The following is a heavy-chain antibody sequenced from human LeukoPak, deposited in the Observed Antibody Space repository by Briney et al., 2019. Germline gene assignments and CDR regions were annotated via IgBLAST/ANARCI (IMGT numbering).Heavy chain of an antibody. CDR2: ISGSGDST. J-gene: IGHJ6*03. Sequence: GGSLRLSCAASGFTFSSYSMNWVRQAPGKGLEWVSAISGSGDSTYYADSVKGRFTISRDNAKNMLYLQMNSLRVEDTAVYYCAKDEAYYDFWSSGRYYYYMDVWGERTTVTVS. V-gene: IGHV3-23*01. CDR3: AKDEAYYDFWSSGRYYYYMDV. D-gene: IGHD3-3*01. CDR1: GFTFSSYS.